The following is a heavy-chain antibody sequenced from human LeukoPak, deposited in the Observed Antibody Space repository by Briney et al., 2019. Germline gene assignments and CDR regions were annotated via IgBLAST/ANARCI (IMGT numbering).Heavy chain of an antibody. J-gene: IGHJ3*02. CDR1: GFTFSSYW. CDR2: IKQDGSEK. Sequence: PGGSLRLSCAASGFTFSSYWMSWIRQAPGKGLEWVANIKQDGSEKYYVDSAKGRFTISRDNAKNSLYLQMNSLRAEDTAVYYCALGLPGSYFDIWGQGTMVTVSS. D-gene: IGHD2/OR15-2a*01. V-gene: IGHV3-7*01. CDR3: ALGLPGSYFDI.